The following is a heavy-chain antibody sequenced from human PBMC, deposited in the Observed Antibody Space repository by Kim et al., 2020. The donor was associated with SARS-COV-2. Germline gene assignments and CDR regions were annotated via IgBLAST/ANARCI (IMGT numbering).Heavy chain of an antibody. CDR3: ARDVPSGYGMDV. CDR2: ISSSSSYI. D-gene: IGHD1-26*01. CDR1: GFTFSSYS. J-gene: IGHJ6*02. Sequence: GGSLRLSCAASGFTFSSYSMNWVRQAPGKGLEWVSSISSSSSYIYYADSVKGRFTISRDNAKNSLYLQMNSLRAEDTAVYYCARDVPSGYGMDVWGQGTTVTVSS. V-gene: IGHV3-21*01.